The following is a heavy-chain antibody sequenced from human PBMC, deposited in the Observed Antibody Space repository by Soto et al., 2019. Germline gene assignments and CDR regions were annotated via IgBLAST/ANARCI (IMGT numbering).Heavy chain of an antibody. Sequence: PGESLKISCKGSGYSFAGYWITWVRQKPGKGLEWMGRIDPSDSQTYYSPSFRGHVTISGTKSITTGFLQWSSLRASDTAMYYCARQIYDSDTGPNFQYYFDSWGQGTPVTVSS. V-gene: IGHV5-10-1*01. CDR3: ARQIYDSDTGPNFQYYFDS. D-gene: IGHD3-22*01. J-gene: IGHJ4*02. CDR1: GYSFAGYW. CDR2: IDPSDSQT.